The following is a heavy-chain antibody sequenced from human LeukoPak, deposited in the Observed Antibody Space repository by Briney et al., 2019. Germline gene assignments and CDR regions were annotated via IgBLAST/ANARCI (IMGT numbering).Heavy chain of an antibody. CDR3: ARYNSEWSFDY. CDR1: GFTFSTYW. V-gene: IGHV3-74*01. D-gene: IGHD6-19*01. Sequence: GGSLRLSCAASGFTFSTYWMHWVRQAPGKGLVWVSRINTDGSSTDYADSVKGRFTISRDNAKHTLYLQMNSLRAEDTAVYYCARYNSEWSFDYWGQGTLVTVSS. CDR2: INTDGSST. J-gene: IGHJ4*02.